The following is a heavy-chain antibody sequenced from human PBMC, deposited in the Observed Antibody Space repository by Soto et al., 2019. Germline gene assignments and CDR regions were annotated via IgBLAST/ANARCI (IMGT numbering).Heavy chain of an antibody. CDR3: LGNTRAEVLGR. CDR2: IKSYGGGGAT. Sequence: DVQLVESGGGLGMPGGSLRLSCVVSGITFKDAWMSWVRQAPGKGLEWVARIKSYGGGGATDYTEVVKGRFTISRDDSHSTGHLQMNSLRNEDTAVYFCLGNTRAEVLGRWGQGTLVTVSS. J-gene: IGHJ4*02. V-gene: IGHV3-15*01. CDR1: GITFKDAW. D-gene: IGHD2-8*01.